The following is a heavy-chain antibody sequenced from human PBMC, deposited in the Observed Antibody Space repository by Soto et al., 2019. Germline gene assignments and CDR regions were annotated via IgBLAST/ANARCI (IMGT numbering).Heavy chain of an antibody. V-gene: IGHV1-69*13. D-gene: IGHD3-3*01. CDR1: GGTFSSYA. CDR3: ARGHHVLRFLEWSPPFDY. J-gene: IGHJ4*02. Sequence: SVKVSCKASGGTFSSYAISWVRQAPGQGLEWMGGIIPIFGTANYAQKFQGRVTITADESTSTAYMELSSLRSEDTAVYYCARGHHVLRFLEWSPPFDYWGQGTLVTVSS. CDR2: IIPIFGTA.